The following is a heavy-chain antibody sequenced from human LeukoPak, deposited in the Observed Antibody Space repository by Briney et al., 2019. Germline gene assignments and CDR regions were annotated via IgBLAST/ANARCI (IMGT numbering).Heavy chain of an antibody. CDR3: TRDLRIAPAVAFFDS. V-gene: IGHV1-2*02. CDR2: INPNTGDT. CDR1: GYRFTDHL. J-gene: IGHJ4*02. Sequence: GASVKVSCKVSGYRFTDHLIHGIRQAPGQGLEWMGWINPNTGDTRSAQKFQGRVAMTRDTSITTTYMELTGLESGDGAMYFCTRDLRIAPAVAFFDSWGQGTRVTVSS. D-gene: IGHD2-15*01.